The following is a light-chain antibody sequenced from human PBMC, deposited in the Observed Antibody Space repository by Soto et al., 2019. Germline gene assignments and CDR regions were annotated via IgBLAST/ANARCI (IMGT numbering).Light chain of an antibody. CDR2: DAS. CDR1: QSVSSY. CDR3: QQYTGPPTT. V-gene: IGKV3-11*01. J-gene: IGKJ5*01. Sequence: IVLTQSPATLSLSPGERATLSCRASQSVSSYLAWYQQKPGQAPRLLIYDASNRATGIPARFSGSGSGTDFTLTITRLEPEDSAVYFCQQYTGPPTTFGQGTRLEVK.